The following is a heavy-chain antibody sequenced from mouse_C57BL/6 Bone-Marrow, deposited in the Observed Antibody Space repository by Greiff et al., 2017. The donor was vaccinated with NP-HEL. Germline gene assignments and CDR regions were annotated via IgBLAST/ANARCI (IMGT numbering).Heavy chain of an antibody. CDR3: ARLYGSSPFAY. CDR2: ISNLAYSI. Sequence: EVQRVESGGGLVQPGGSLKLSCAASGFTFSDYGMAWVRQAPRKGPEWVAFISNLAYSIYYADTVTGRFTISRENAKNTLYLERSSLRSEDTAMYYCARLYGSSPFAYWGQGTLVTVSA. J-gene: IGHJ3*01. CDR1: GFTFSDYG. D-gene: IGHD1-1*01. V-gene: IGHV5-15*01.